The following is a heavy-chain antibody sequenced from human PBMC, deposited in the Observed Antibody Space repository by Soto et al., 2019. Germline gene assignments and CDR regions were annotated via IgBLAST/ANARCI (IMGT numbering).Heavy chain of an antibody. J-gene: IGHJ4*02. CDR3: RPWNYYGSGSVDY. Sequence: QVQVVQSGAEVKKPGSSVKVSCKASGGTFSSYSISWVRQAPGQGLEWMGGIIPILALANYAQKFQGRVTITADKSTSTVYMELSSLRSEDTAVYYCRPWNYYGSGSVDYWGQGTLVTVSS. CDR1: GGTFSSYS. V-gene: IGHV1-69*02. CDR2: IIPILALA. D-gene: IGHD3-10*01.